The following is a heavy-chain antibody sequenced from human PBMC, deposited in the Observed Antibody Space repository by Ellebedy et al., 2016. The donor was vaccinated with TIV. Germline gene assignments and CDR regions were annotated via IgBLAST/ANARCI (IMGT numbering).Heavy chain of an antibody. D-gene: IGHD3-10*01. CDR1: GYTFTSYD. CDR2: MNPNSGNT. CDR3: ARGGGGKDYYGSGSYLGWFDP. Sequence: AASVKVSCKASGYTFTSYDINWVRQATGQGLEWMGWMNPNSGNTGYAQKFQGRVTMTRNTSITTAYMELSSLRSEDTAVYYCARGGGGKDYYGSGSYLGWFDPWGQGTLVTVSS. V-gene: IGHV1-8*01. J-gene: IGHJ5*02.